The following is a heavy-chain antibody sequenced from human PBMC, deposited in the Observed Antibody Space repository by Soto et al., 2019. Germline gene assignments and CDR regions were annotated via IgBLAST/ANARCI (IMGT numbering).Heavy chain of an antibody. J-gene: IGHJ4*02. CDR3: AKDAEVYVWGSYRQLDY. CDR2: ISYDGSNK. CDR1: GFTFSSYG. D-gene: IGHD3-16*02. Sequence: GGSLRLSCAASGFTFSSYGMHWFRQAPGKGLEWVAVISYDGSNKYYADSVKGRFTISRDNSKNTLYLQMNSLRAEDTAVYYCAKDAEVYVWGSYRQLDYWGQGTLVTVSS. V-gene: IGHV3-30*18.